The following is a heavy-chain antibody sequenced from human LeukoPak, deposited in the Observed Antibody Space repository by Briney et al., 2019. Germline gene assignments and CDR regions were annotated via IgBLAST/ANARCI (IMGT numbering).Heavy chain of an antibody. J-gene: IGHJ3*02. CDR1: GYTFTSYG. CDR3: ARLVCSSSSCWDSAAFDI. V-gene: IGHV1-18*01. D-gene: IGHD2-15*01. CDR2: ISAYNGNT. Sequence: ASVKVYCKASGYTFTSYGISWVRQAPGQGLEWMGWISAYNGNTNYVQKVQGRVIMTRDTSTSTAYMDVRSLRSDDTAVYYCARLVCSSSSCWDSAAFDIWGQGTMVTVSS.